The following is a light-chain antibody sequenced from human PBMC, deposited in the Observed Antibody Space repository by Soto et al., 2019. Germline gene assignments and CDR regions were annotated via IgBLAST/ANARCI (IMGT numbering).Light chain of an antibody. Sequence: QSALTQPASVSASPGQSISISCTGTSNDIGAFDYVSWYQQHPGKAPKLILFEVNKRPSGVPDRFSGSKSGNTASLTVSGLQAEEEADYYCSSYAGSSNVFGTGTKVTVL. J-gene: IGLJ1*01. CDR3: SSYAGSSNV. CDR1: SNDIGAFDY. V-gene: IGLV2-8*01. CDR2: EVN.